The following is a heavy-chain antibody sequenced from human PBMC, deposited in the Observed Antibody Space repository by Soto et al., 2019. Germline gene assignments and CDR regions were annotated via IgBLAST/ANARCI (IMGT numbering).Heavy chain of an antibody. CDR2: IYYSGST. Sequence: PSETLSLTCTVSGGSISSYYWSWIRQPPGKGLEWIGYIYYSGSTNYNPSLKSRVTISVDTSKNQFSLKLSSVTAADTAVYYCARRYFDWLSNDAFDIWGQGTMVTVS. J-gene: IGHJ3*02. D-gene: IGHD3-9*01. V-gene: IGHV4-59*08. CDR1: GGSISSYY. CDR3: ARRYFDWLSNDAFDI.